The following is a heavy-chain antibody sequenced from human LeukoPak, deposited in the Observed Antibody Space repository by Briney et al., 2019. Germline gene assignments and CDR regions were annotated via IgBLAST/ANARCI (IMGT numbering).Heavy chain of an antibody. CDR2: IYYSGST. J-gene: IGHJ2*01. D-gene: IGHD2-21*02. Sequence: SETLSLTCTVSGGSISSSSYYWGWIRQPPGKGLEWIGSIYYSGSTFYNPSLKSRVIISVDTSKNQFSLKLNSVTAADTAVYYCARAPPPVVTTIVEGIWYFDLWGRGTLVTVSS. CDR3: ARAPPPVVTTIVEGIWYFDL. CDR1: GGSISSSSYY. V-gene: IGHV4-39*07.